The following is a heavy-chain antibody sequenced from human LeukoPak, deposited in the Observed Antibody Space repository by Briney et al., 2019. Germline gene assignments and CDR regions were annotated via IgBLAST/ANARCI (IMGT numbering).Heavy chain of an antibody. CDR2: IYPGDSDT. D-gene: IGHD4-23*01. CDR1: GSIFSTYW. V-gene: IGHV5-51*01. Sequence: GASLQICSKCSGSIFSTYWIGWGRPLPGKGLEWMGIIYPGDSDTRYSPSFPGQVTISADTSISTAYLQSSSLKASDTAMYYCASLIDYGGKQYYFDYWGQGTLVTVSS. J-gene: IGHJ4*02. CDR3: ASLIDYGGKQYYFDY.